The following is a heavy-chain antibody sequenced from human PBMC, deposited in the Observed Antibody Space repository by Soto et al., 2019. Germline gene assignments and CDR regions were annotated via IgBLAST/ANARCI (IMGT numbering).Heavy chain of an antibody. V-gene: IGHV1-2*02. CDR3: ARNVKWPMVREDPPFDYGMDV. CDR2: INPNSGGT. J-gene: IGHJ6*02. D-gene: IGHD3-10*01. CDR1: GYTFTCYY. Sequence: GASVKVSCKASGYTFTCYYMHWVRQAPGQGLEWMGWINPNSGGTNYAQKFQGRVTMTRDTSISTAYMELSRLRSDDTAVYYCARNVKWPMVREDPPFDYGMDVWGQGTTVTVSS.